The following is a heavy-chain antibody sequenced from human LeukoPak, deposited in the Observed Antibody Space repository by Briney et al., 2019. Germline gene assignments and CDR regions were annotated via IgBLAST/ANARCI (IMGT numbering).Heavy chain of an antibody. CDR3: ARGVGSAPYYYYGMDV. V-gene: IGHV3-30-3*01. CDR1: GFTFSSYA. D-gene: IGHD6-19*01. CDR2: ISYDGSNK. J-gene: IGHJ6*02. Sequence: EPGGSLRLSCAASGFTFSSYAMHWVRQAPGKGLEWVAVISYDGSNKYYADSVKGRFTISRDNSKNTLYLQMNSLRAEDTAVYYCARGVGSAPYYYYGMDVWGQGTTVTVSS.